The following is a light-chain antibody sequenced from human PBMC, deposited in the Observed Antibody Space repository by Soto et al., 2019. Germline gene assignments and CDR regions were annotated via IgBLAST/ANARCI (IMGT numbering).Light chain of an antibody. CDR3: QQYKDSPYT. CDR2: AAS. Sequence: DIQMTQSPSTLSASVGDEVTLTCRASHTLMARLAWYQLKPGKPPRLLIYAASSLQSGVPSRFSGSESGADFTLTINSLRPEDFATFYCQQYKDSPYTFGQGTRL. J-gene: IGKJ2*01. V-gene: IGKV1-5*01. CDR1: HTLMAR.